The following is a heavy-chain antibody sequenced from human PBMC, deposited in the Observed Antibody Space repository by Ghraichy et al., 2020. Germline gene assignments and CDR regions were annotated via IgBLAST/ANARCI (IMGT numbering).Heavy chain of an antibody. Sequence: GESLRLSCAASGFTVSNNYMSWVRLAPGKGLEWVSVIYSGGRTYYADSVKGRFTISRDNSKNTLYLQMNSLRAEDTAVYYCARDRGYDSVWGSYRFMDVWGQGTTVTVSS. D-gene: IGHD3-16*02. CDR3: ARDRGYDSVWGSYRFMDV. J-gene: IGHJ6*02. CDR1: GFTVSNNY. CDR2: IYSGGRT. V-gene: IGHV3-53*01.